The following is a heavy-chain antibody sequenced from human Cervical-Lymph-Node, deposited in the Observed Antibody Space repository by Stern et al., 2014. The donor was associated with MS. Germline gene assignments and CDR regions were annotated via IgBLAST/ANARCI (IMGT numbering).Heavy chain of an antibody. Sequence: VQLVESGGGLVQPGTSLRLSCATYGFTFDDYDMHWVRQAPGKGLEWVSGIGWKSGNIGYADSVKGRFTISRDNAKKSLFLQMNSLTAEDTALYYCAKAFSLYYGIDAWGQGTTVTVSS. V-gene: IGHV3-9*01. J-gene: IGHJ6*02. CDR2: IGWKSGNI. CDR1: GFTFDDYD. D-gene: IGHD2-21*02. CDR3: AKAFSLYYGIDA.